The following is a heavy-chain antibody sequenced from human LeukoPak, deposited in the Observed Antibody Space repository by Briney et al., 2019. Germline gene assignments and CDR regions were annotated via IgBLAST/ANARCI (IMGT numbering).Heavy chain of an antibody. D-gene: IGHD1-14*01. CDR2: MNPHSGKS. V-gene: IGHV1-8*01. J-gene: IGHJ2*01. Sequence: GASVKVSCTASGYSFTSFDINGVRQASGQGLEWMGWMNPHSGKSGFAQKFQGRVILTSNTSISTVFMELSSLRSEDPAIYYCARRNRAYWYFDLWGRGTPVTVSS. CDR3: ARRNRAYWYFDL. CDR1: GYSFTSFD.